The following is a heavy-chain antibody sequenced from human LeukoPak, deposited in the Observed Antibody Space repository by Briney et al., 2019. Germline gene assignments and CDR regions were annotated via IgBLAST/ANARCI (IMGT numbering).Heavy chain of an antibody. CDR3: ARRYPYGSGSYFLDY. V-gene: IGHV3-48*03. CDR1: GFTFSSYE. CDR2: ISSSGSTI. J-gene: IGHJ4*02. Sequence: GGSLRLSCAASGFTFSSYEMNWVRQAPGKGLEWVSYISSSGSTIYYADSVKGRFTISRDNAKNSLYLQMNSLRAEDTAVYYCARRYPYGSGSYFLDYWGQGTLVAVSS. D-gene: IGHD3-10*01.